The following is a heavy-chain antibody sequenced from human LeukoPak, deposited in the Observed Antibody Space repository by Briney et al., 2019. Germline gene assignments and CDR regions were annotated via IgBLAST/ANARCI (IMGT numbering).Heavy chain of an antibody. CDR1: GGTFSSYA. Sequence: SVKVSCKASGGTFSSYAISWVRQAPGQGLEWMGGIIPIFGTANYAQKFQGRVTITADKSTSTAYMELSSLRSEDTAVYYCARGGGSSGWYEGDDAFDIWGQGTMVTVSS. D-gene: IGHD6-19*01. CDR3: ARGGGSSGWYEGDDAFDI. J-gene: IGHJ3*02. V-gene: IGHV1-69*06. CDR2: IIPIFGTA.